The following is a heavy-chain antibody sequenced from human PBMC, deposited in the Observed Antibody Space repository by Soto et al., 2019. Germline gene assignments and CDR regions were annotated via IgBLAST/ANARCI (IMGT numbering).Heavy chain of an antibody. CDR1: GGSFSGYY. J-gene: IGHJ4*02. CDR2: INHGGST. CDR3: ARVVPSHRNYCSDDSCYSPGLCFDN. D-gene: IGHD2-15*01. V-gene: IGHV4-34*01. Sequence: SETLSLTSAVSGGSFSGYYWSCIRQAAGAGLECTGEINHGGSTKYNPSLKSQVTISLYTSKTQFSLKMSSVTAADTAVYYCARVVPSHRNYCSDDSCYSPGLCFDNSGQGTLLAV.